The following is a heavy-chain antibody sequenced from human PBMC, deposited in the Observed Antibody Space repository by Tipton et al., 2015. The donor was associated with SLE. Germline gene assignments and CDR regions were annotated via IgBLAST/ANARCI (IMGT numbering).Heavy chain of an antibody. CDR3: ARSTDQNWFDP. V-gene: IGHV4-59*06. CDR1: GYTSTNYGI. CDR2: IYYGGGT. J-gene: IGHJ5*02. Sequence: QLVQSGAEVKKPGASVKISCKVSGYTSTNYGISWVRQVPGQGLEWIGNIYYGGGTYYNPSLESRVTISLDTSKNQFSLKLNSVTAADTAVYYCARSTDQNWFDPWGQGTLVTVSS. D-gene: IGHD2-2*01.